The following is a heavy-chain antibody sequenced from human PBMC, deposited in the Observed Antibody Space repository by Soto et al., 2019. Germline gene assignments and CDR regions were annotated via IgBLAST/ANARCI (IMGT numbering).Heavy chain of an antibody. J-gene: IGHJ4*02. CDR3: VRTSMVVAVATREDF. V-gene: IGHV3-74*01. D-gene: IGHD2-15*01. CDR1: GFTFSNYW. CDR2: IDSDGSRI. Sequence: EVQLVESGGGLVQPGESLRLSCAASGFTFSNYWMHWVRQAPGKGLVWVSRIDSDGSRITYADFVNGRFTISRDNAKNTVYLHRNSLTAEDTAVYYCVRTSMVVAVATREDFWGQGTLVTVSS.